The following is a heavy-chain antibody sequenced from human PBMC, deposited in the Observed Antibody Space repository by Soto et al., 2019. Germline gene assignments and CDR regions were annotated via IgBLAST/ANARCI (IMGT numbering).Heavy chain of an antibody. D-gene: IGHD5-12*01. CDR3: ARDGGYSGYDHPPGVIWFDP. Sequence: ASVKVSCKASGYTFTSYYMHWVRQAPGQGLEWMGIINPSGGSTSYAQKFQGRVTMTRDTSTSTVYMELSSLRSEDTAVYYCARDGGYSGYDHPPGVIWFDPWGQGTLVTVSS. CDR2: INPSGGST. CDR1: GYTFTSYY. V-gene: IGHV1-46*03. J-gene: IGHJ5*02.